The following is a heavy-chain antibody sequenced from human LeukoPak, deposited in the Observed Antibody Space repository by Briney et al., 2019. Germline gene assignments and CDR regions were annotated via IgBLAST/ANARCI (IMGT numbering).Heavy chain of an antibody. CDR3: ARDSSSWAYYFDY. J-gene: IGHJ4*02. CDR1: GFTFSSYA. Sequence: GGSLRLSCAASGFTFSSYAMHWVRQAPGKGLEWVAVISYDGSNKYYADSVKGRFTISRDNSKNTLYLQMNSLRAEDTAVYYCARDSSSWAYYFDYWGQGTLVTASS. V-gene: IGHV3-30-3*01. CDR2: ISYDGSNK. D-gene: IGHD6-13*01.